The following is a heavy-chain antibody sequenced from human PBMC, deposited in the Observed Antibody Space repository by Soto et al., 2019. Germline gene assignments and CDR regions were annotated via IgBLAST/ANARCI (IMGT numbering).Heavy chain of an antibody. V-gene: IGHV1-46*01. D-gene: IGHD4-17*01. CDR1: GYSFTIYY. CDR2: INPSGGST. J-gene: IGHJ2*01. Sequence: ASVKVSWKASGYSFTIYYMHWVRQAPGQGLEWMGIINPSGGSTSYAQKFQGRVTMTRDTSTSTVYMELSSLRSEDTAVYYCAASHHMTTVTTRYFDLWGRGTLVTVSS. CDR3: AASHHMTTVTTRYFDL.